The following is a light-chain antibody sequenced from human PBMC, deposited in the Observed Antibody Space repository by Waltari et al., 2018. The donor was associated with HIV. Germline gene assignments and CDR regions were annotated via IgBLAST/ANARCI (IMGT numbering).Light chain of an antibody. CDR3: CAYAGSTTYVI. CDR1: SSDVWGYNL. J-gene: IGLJ2*01. Sequence: QSALTQPASVSGSPGQSITLSCTGTSSDVWGYNLVSWYQQHPGKAPKLMIYEVSKRPSGVSNRFSGSKSGNTASLTISGLQAEDEADYYCCAYAGSTTYVIFGGGTKLTVL. V-gene: IGLV2-23*02. CDR2: EVS.